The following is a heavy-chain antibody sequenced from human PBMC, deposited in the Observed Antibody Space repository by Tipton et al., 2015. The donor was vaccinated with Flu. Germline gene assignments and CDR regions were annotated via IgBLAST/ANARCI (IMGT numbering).Heavy chain of an antibody. CDR1: GGSISSYY. Sequence: TLSLTCTVSGGSISSYYWSWIRQPPGKGLEWIGYIYYSGSTSYNPSLKSRVTISVDTSKNQFSLKLSSVTAADTAVYYCARDSNYGKFSAWGQGTLVTVSS. D-gene: IGHD4-11*01. V-gene: IGHV4-59*01. J-gene: IGHJ5*02. CDR3: ARDSNYGKFSA. CDR2: IYYSGST.